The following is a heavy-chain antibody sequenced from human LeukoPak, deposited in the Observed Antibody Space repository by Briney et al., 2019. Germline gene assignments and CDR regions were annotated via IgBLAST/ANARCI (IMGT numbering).Heavy chain of an antibody. V-gene: IGHV4-30-2*01. CDR3: ASDSGLNHYMDV. CDR2: MYHSGST. J-gene: IGHJ6*03. CDR1: GVSISSGGYY. D-gene: IGHD1-14*01. Sequence: SQTLSLTCTVSGVSISSGGYYWSWVRQPPGKGLEWIGYMYHSGSTYHNPSLKSRVTISLDRSKNQFSLNLSSVTAADTAMHFCASDSGLNHYMDVWGKGTTVTVS.